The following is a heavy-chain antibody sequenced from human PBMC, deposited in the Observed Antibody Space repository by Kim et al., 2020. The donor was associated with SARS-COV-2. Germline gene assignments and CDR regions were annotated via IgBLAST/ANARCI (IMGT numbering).Heavy chain of an antibody. Sequence: TYSNPSLERRVNISVDPSKNRFSLKLSSVTAAVTAVYYCARDPLDGPFDYWGQGTLVTVSS. J-gene: IGHJ4*02. CDR3: ARDPLDGPFDY. CDR2: T. V-gene: IGHV4-30-2*04.